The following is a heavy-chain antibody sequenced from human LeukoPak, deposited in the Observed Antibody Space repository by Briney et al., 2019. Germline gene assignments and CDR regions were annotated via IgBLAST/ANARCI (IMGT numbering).Heavy chain of an antibody. J-gene: IGHJ4*02. V-gene: IGHV3-15*01. D-gene: IGHD4-17*01. Sequence: GGSLRLSCAASGFTFSNAWMSWVRQAPGKGLEWVGRIKSKTDGGTTDYAAPVKGRFTISRDDSKNTLYLQMNSLKTEDTAVYYCTTDEPLNPHDYGIYYFDYWGQGTLVTVSS. CDR3: TTDEPLNPHDYGIYYFDY. CDR1: GFTFSNAW. CDR2: IKSKTDGGTT.